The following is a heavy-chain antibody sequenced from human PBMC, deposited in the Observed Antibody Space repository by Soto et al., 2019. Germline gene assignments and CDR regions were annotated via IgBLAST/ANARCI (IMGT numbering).Heavy chain of an antibody. J-gene: IGHJ4*02. V-gene: IGHV5-51*01. CDR3: ARAPSQGWYQHSEY. D-gene: IGHD6-19*01. Sequence: PGESLKISCEASGYGFASYWIGWVRQIPGKGLEWMGVIYPGDSDTRYSPSFQGHVTISADKSINTAYLQWSSLEASDTAIYYCARAPSQGWYQHSEYWGQGTLVIVSA. CDR1: GYGFASYW. CDR2: IYPGDSDT.